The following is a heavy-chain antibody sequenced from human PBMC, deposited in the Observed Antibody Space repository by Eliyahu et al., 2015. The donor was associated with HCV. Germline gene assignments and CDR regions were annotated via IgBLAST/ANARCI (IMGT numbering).Heavy chain of an antibody. Sequence: QVQLQESGPGLVKPSETLSLTCTVSGGSITTYYWSWIRQPPGKGLEWIGYIHYSGSTNHNPPLKSRVTISVDTSKNQFSLNLTSVTAADTAVYYCASGGGGIAVAGTGGWFDPWGQGTLVTVSS. CDR3: ASGGGGIAVAGTGGWFDP. J-gene: IGHJ5*02. D-gene: IGHD6-19*01. CDR1: GGSITTYY. V-gene: IGHV4-59*01. CDR2: IHYSGST.